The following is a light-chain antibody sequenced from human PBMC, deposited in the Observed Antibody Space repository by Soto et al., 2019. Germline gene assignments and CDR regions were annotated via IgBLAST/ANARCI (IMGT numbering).Light chain of an antibody. CDR2: DVS. Sequence: QSVLTQPASVSGSPGQSITISCTGTSSDVGGYNYVPWYQQHPGKAPKLMIYDVSNRPSGVSNRFSGSKSGNTASLTISGLQAEDEADYYCMSYTSSITLVFGTGTKVTVL. CDR1: SSDVGGYNY. J-gene: IGLJ1*01. CDR3: MSYTSSITLV. V-gene: IGLV2-14*03.